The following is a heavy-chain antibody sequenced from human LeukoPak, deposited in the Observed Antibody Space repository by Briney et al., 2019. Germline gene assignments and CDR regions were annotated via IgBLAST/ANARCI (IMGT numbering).Heavy chain of an antibody. D-gene: IGHD1-26*01. CDR2: ISTSSTFI. Sequence: GGSLRLSCAASGFTFSIYNMNWVRQAPGKGLEWVSSISTSSTFIYYADSVKGRFTISRDNAKNSLYLQMNSLRAEDTAVYYCARDKISGSYYDYWGQGTLVTVSS. J-gene: IGHJ4*02. CDR3: ARDKISGSYYDY. CDR1: GFTFSIYN. V-gene: IGHV3-21*01.